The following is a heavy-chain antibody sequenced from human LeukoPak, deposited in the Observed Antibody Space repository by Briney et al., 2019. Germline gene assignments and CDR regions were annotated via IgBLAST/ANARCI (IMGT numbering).Heavy chain of an antibody. D-gene: IGHD4-17*01. CDR3: AKEAVPPNYFSDY. CDR2: ITGGGGST. V-gene: IGHV3-23*01. Sequence: GGSLRLSCAASGFTFSSYAMSWVRQAPGKGLEWVSTITGGGGSTYYADSVEGRFTISRDNSRNTLYLQMDSLRADDTAVYYCAKEAVPPNYFSDYWGQGTLVTVSS. J-gene: IGHJ4*02. CDR1: GFTFSSYA.